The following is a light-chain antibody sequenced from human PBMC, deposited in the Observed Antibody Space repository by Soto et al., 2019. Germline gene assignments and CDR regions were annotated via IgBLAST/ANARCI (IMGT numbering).Light chain of an antibody. CDR3: QQYGSSPIT. Sequence: DIIWPQSPATLSLSPGERATLSCGASQSVSSSYVAWYQHRPGLAPRLLIHDASSRATGIPDRFSGTKSGTDFTLTIRRLEPEDAAVYFCQQYGSSPITFGQGTRLEIK. V-gene: IGKV3D-20*01. CDR1: QSVSSSY. CDR2: DAS. J-gene: IGKJ5*01.